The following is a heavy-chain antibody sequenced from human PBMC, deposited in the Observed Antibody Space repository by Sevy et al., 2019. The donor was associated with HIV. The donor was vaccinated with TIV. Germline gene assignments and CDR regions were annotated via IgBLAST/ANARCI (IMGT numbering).Heavy chain of an antibody. CDR1: GFTFSNYA. Sequence: GGSLRLSCAASGFTFSNYAMNWVRQAPGKGLEWVSGISGSGGSGDKTNYADSVKGRFTISRDDPKHSLYLQLNSLRADDTAIYYCARKYDSSGYFDYWGQGTLVTVSS. CDR3: ARKYDSSGYFDY. CDR2: ISGSGGSGDKT. V-gene: IGHV3-23*01. J-gene: IGHJ4*02. D-gene: IGHD3-22*01.